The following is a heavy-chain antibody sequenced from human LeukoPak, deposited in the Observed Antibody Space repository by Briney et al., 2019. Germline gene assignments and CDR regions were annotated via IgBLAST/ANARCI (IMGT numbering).Heavy chain of an antibody. Sequence: PSETLSLTCTVSGGSISSSSYYWGWIRQPPGKGLEWIGSIYYSGSTYYNPSLKSRVTISVDTSKNQFSLKLSSVTAADTAVYYCAIKLGMDYYYYYMDVWGKGTTVTISS. V-gene: IGHV4-39*01. CDR1: GGSISSSSYY. J-gene: IGHJ6*03. CDR2: IYYSGST. CDR3: AIKLGMDYYYYYMDV. D-gene: IGHD7-27*01.